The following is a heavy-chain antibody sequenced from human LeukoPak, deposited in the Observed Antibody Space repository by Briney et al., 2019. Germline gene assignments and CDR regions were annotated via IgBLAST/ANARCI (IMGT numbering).Heavy chain of an antibody. J-gene: IGHJ1*01. CDR2: INPDGTDI. D-gene: IGHD3-10*01. Sequence: GGSLRLSCAASGFTLSGAWMHWVRQAPGKGLVWVSRINPDGTDIRYADSVKGRFTISRDDAKNTLSLHMNSLRVEDTAVYYCARVFGPGLDEYFHLWGQGTLVTVSS. CDR1: GFTLSGAW. V-gene: IGHV3-74*01. CDR3: ARVFGPGLDEYFHL.